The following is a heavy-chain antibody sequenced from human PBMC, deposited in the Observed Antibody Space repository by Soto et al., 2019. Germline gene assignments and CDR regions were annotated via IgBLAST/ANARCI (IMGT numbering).Heavy chain of an antibody. CDR1: GFPLSTSGVG. Sequence: QITLKESGPALVKPTQPLTLTCTFSGFPLSTSGVGVGWIRQPPGKALEWLALIYWDDDKRYSPSLKNRLTTTKDPSKNRVALTMPNMDPVDTATYFCTHQDTVRMAFDPWGQGTLVTVSS. CDR2: IYWDDDK. V-gene: IGHV2-5*02. CDR3: THQDTVRMAFDP. J-gene: IGHJ5*02. D-gene: IGHD2-8*01.